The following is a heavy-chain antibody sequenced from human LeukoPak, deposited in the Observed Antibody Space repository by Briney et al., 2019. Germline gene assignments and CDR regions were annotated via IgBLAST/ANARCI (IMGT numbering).Heavy chain of an antibody. CDR2: IYYSGST. V-gene: IGHV4-39*01. CDR3: ARHTQPVYWAFFDY. D-gene: IGHD1-26*01. Sequence: SETLSLTCTVSGGSISSTSYYWAWIRQPPGKGLEWIGSIYYSGSTYYNPSLKSRVTISVGTSKNQFSLKLSSVTAADTAVYYCARHTQPVYWAFFDYWGQGTLVTVSS. J-gene: IGHJ4*02. CDR1: GGSISSTSYY.